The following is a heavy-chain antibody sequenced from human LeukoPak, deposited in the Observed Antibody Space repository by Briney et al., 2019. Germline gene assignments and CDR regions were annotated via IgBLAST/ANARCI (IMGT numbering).Heavy chain of an antibody. Sequence: SVKVSCKASGYTFTSYGISWVRQAPGQGLEWMGGIIPIFGTANYAQKFQGRVTITADESTSTAYMELSSLRSEDTAVYYCARGDSEEFDYWGQGTLVTVSS. D-gene: IGHD3-16*01. CDR2: IIPIFGTA. V-gene: IGHV1-69*13. J-gene: IGHJ4*02. CDR3: ARGDSEEFDY. CDR1: GYTFTSYG.